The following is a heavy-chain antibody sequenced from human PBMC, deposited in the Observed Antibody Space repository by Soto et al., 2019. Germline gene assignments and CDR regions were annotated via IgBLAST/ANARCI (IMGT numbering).Heavy chain of an antibody. CDR2: ISGSGGST. CDR3: AKGDLDYYDSSGPPYYYYGMDV. CDR1: GFTFSSYA. Sequence: TGGYLRLSCAASGFTFSSYAMSWVRQAPGKGLEWVSAISGSGGSTYYADSVKGRFTISRDNSKNTLYLQMNSLRAEDTAVYYCAKGDLDYYDSSGPPYYYYGMDVWGQGTQVTVSS. V-gene: IGHV3-23*01. D-gene: IGHD3-22*01. J-gene: IGHJ6*02.